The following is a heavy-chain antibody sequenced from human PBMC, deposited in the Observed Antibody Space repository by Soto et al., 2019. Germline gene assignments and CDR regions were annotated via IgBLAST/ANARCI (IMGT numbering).Heavy chain of an antibody. V-gene: IGHV5-10-1*01. CDR3: ARQRYSRSWYSNYYYGMDV. Sequence: GESLKISCKGSGYSFTSYWISWVRQMPGKGLEWMGRIDPSDSYTNYSPSFQGHVTISADKSISTAYLQWSSLKASDTAMYYCARQRYSRSWYSNYYYGMDVWGQGTTVTVSS. J-gene: IGHJ6*02. CDR1: GYSFTSYW. D-gene: IGHD6-13*01. CDR2: IDPSDSYT.